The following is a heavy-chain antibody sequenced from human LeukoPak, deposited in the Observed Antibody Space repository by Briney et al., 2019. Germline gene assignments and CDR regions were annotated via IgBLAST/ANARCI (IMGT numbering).Heavy chain of an antibody. D-gene: IGHD6-19*01. CDR1: GESFSGYS. CDR2: INQRRNT. J-gene: IGHJ2*01. CDR3: ARHGWHAWYFDL. Sequence: PSETLSLTCVVYGESFSGYSWSWIRQPPGKGLEWIGEINQRRNTNYNPSLKSRVTISIDTSKNQFSLKLSSVTAADTAVYYCARHGWHAWYFDLWGRGTLVTVSS. V-gene: IGHV4-34*01.